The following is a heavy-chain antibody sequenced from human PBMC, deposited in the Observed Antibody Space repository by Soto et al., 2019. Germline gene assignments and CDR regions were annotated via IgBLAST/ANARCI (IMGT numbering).Heavy chain of an antibody. CDR3: ARGDYQDYYMDV. Sequence: ASVKVSCKTYGYIFTDYFIHWVRQAPGQGLEWMGLVKSSGGGTVYAQDLQGRVTMTRDTSTSTAYMELSSLRSDDTAVYYCARGDYQDYYMDVWGKGTTVTVSS. J-gene: IGHJ6*03. D-gene: IGHD4-17*01. CDR1: GYIFTDYF. CDR2: VKSSGGGT. V-gene: IGHV1-46*01.